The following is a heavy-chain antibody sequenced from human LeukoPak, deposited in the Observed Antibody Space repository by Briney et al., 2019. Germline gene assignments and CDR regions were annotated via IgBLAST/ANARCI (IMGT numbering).Heavy chain of an antibody. Sequence: GGSLRLSCTASGFTFGSYLMHWVRQAPGKGLVWVSRISSDGSDTTYADSVKGRFTISRDSAKNTLYLQMNSLRVEDTAAYYCARKQVGADSDYWGQGILVTVSS. CDR3: ARKQVGADSDY. CDR2: ISSDGSDT. CDR1: GFTFGSYL. D-gene: IGHD1-26*01. V-gene: IGHV3-74*01. J-gene: IGHJ4*02.